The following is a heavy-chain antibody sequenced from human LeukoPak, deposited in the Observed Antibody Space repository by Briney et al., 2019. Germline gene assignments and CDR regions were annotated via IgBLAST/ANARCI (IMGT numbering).Heavy chain of an antibody. CDR1: GFTFGHHG. CDR3: TRDDDTSSHFGRLS. Sequence: GPSLRLSCATSGFTFGHHGFHWVRQAPGKGLEWVSVIWSDGSKKDYVVCVKGRFTTSRDNSKHTVYLQMNNLRAEDTAVYFCTRDDDTSSHFGRLSWGQGTLVTVSS. CDR2: IWSDGSKK. V-gene: IGHV3-33*01. D-gene: IGHD3/OR15-3a*01. J-gene: IGHJ5*02.